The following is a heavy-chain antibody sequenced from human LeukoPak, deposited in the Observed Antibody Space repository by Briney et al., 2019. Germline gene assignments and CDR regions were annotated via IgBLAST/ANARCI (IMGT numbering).Heavy chain of an antibody. CDR2: IIPILGIA. CDR3: AREDVDIVATTLDY. CDR1: GGTFSSYA. Sequence: ASVKVSCKASGGTFSSYAISWVRQAPGQGLEWMGRIIPILGIANYAQKFQGRVTITADKSTSTAYMELSSLRSEDTAVYYCAREDVDIVATTLDYWGQGTLVTVSS. V-gene: IGHV1-69*04. J-gene: IGHJ4*02. D-gene: IGHD5-12*01.